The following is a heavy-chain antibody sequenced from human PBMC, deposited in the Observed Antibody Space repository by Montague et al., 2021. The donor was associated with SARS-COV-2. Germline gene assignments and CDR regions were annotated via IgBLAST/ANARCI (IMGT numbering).Heavy chain of an antibody. V-gene: IGHV6-1*01. CDR3: ASSGITLTGLDAFDI. J-gene: IGHJ3*02. Sequence: CAISGDSVAGHRGTWEWNRPDLQSQLQCLGRTYYRSKWDSDYAESVKRRLVITPDTSKNQVSLQLNSVIPEDTAVYFCASSGITLTGLDAFDIWGQGTMVTVSS. CDR1: GDSVAGHRGT. D-gene: IGHD3-9*01. CDR2: TYYRSKWDS.